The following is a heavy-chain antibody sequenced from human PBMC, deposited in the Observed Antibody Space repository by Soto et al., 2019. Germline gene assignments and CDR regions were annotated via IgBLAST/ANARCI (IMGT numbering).Heavy chain of an antibody. CDR2: IKQDGSEK. J-gene: IGHJ6*03. V-gene: IGHV3-7*01. D-gene: IGHD4-17*01. CDR3: ARGYSSDYGDYDVGYYYYYMDV. CDR1: GFTFSRDW. Sequence: HPGGSLRHSCAASGFTFSRDWMNWVRQAPGKGLEWVANIKQDGSEKYYVDSVKGRFTISRDNAKNSLYLQMNSLRAEDTAVYYCARGYSSDYGDYDVGYYYYYMDVWGKGTTVTVSS.